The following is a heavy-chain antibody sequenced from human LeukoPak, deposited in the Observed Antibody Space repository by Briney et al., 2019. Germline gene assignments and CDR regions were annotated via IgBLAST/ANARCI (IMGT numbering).Heavy chain of an antibody. CDR3: ARINYDSSGAKYYFDY. J-gene: IGHJ4*02. D-gene: IGHD3-22*01. CDR1: GYTFTGYY. Sequence: GASVKVSCKASGYTFTGYYMHWVRQAPGQGLEWMGWNNPNSGGTNYAQKFQGRVTMTRDTSISTAYMELSRLRSDDTAVYYCARINYDSSGAKYYFDYWGQGTLVTVSS. V-gene: IGHV1-2*02. CDR2: NNPNSGGT.